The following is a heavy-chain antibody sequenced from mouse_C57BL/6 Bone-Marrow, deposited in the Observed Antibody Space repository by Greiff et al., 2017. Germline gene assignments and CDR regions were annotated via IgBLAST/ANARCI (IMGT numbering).Heavy chain of an antibody. CDR2: ISYSGTT. J-gene: IGHJ1*03. D-gene: IGHD2-4*01. Sequence: EVQLQESGPGMVKPSQSLSLTCTVTGYSITSGFDWHWIRHFPGNKLEWMAYISYSGTTNYNPSLKSRISITHDTSTNHFFLKLNSVTAEDTATYYCARGESYDYDRYFDVWGTGTTVTVSS. CDR1: GYSITSGFD. CDR3: ARGESYDYDRYFDV. V-gene: IGHV3-1*01.